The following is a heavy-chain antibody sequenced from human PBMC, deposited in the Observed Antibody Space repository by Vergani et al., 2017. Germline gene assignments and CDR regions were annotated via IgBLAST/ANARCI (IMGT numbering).Heavy chain of an antibody. CDR2: IRYDGSNK. CDR1: GFTFSSYG. Sequence: QVQLVESGGGVVQPGGSLRLSCAASGFTFSSYGMHWVRQAPGKGLEWVAFIRYDGSNKYYADSVKGRFTISRDNSKNTLYLQMNSLRAEDTAVYYCAKVGYSDGIYYYGRDVWGQGTTVTVSS. V-gene: IGHV3-30*02. CDR3: AKVGYSDGIYYYGRDV. D-gene: IGHD5-18*01. J-gene: IGHJ6*02.